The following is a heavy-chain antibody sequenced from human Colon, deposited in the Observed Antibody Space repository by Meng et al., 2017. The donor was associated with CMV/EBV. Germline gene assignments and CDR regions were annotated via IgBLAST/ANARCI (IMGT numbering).Heavy chain of an antibody. CDR3: ARASNSAFDP. J-gene: IGHJ5*02. CDR2: ISHDGAKR. CDR1: GFTFSASP. Sequence: LSCAASGFTFSASPLPWVRQAPGKGLEWVAIISHDGAKRYCAESVKGRFTISRDNSQNTVNVQMNGLRGDDTAVYYCARASNSAFDPWGQGTLVTVSS. D-gene: IGHD4-11*01. V-gene: IGHV3-30*04.